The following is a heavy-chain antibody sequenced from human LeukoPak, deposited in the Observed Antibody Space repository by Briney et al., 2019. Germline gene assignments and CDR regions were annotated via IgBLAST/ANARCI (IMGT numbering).Heavy chain of an antibody. CDR2: IYPGDSDT. CDR3: ARSPRDDSSAYYSAFDL. Sequence: GESLKISCKGSGYRFTNYWIGWVRQLPGKGLEWLGIIYPGDSDTRYSPSFQGQVTISADKSISTAYLQWSSLKASDTAMYYCARSPRDDSSAYYSAFDLWRQGTMVTVSS. J-gene: IGHJ3*01. CDR1: GYRFTNYW. D-gene: IGHD3-22*01. V-gene: IGHV5-51*01.